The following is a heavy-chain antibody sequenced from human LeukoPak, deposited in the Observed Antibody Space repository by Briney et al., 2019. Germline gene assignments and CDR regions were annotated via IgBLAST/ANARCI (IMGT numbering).Heavy chain of an antibody. CDR1: GFTFSSYS. CDR3: ARFTRGFDP. Sequence: GGSLRLSCAASGFTFSSYSMNWVRQAPGKGLEWVSYISSSSGTIYYADSVKGRFTISRDNAKNSLYLQMNSLRAEDTAVYYCARFTRGFDPWGQGTLVTVSS. J-gene: IGHJ5*02. CDR2: ISSSSGTI. V-gene: IGHV3-48*01.